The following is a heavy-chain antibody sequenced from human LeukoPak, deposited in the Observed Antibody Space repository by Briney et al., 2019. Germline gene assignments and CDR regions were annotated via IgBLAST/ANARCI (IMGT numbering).Heavy chain of an antibody. CDR1: GDSISSSNYY. V-gene: IGHV4-39*07. CDR3: AVEVRESVSLINGDC. J-gene: IGHJ4*02. CDR2: IYYNGAT. D-gene: IGHD3-10*01. Sequence: SETLSLTCTVSGDSISSSNYYWGWIRQAPGKGLEWIGTIYYNGATQYNPSLRSRVTMSVDTSQNQFSLKLTSVTAADTAVYYCAVEVRESVSLINGDCWGQGTLVTVSS.